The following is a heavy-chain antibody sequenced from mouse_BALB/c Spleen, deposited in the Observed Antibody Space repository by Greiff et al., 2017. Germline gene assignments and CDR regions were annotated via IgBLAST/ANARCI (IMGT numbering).Heavy chain of an antibody. CDR3: TRGVRGGGHYFDY. CDR2: INPSNGGT. V-gene: IGHV1S81*02. J-gene: IGHJ2*01. CDR1: GYTFTSYY. D-gene: IGHD2-14*01. Sequence: QVQLQQSGAELVKPGASVKLSCKASGYTFTSYYMYWVKQRPGQGLEWIGEINPSNGGTNFNEKFKSKATLTVDKSSSTAYMQLSSLTSEDSAVYYCTRGVRGGGHYFDYWGQGTTLTVSS.